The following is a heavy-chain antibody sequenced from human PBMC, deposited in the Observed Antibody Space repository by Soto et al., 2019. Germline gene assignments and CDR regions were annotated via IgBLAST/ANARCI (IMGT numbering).Heavy chain of an antibody. CDR2: ISGTDGGA. CDR1: ELSSSNHA. D-gene: IGHD5-18*01. J-gene: IGHJ4*02. CDR3: ASGGLHGYTNGGLSDFHS. Sequence: EVHLLESGGGLVQPGGSLRLSCAASELSSSNHAMTWVRQAPGKGLEWVSGISGTDGGAYYADSVKGRFTISRDNSRSTLYLQMSSLRVEDTAVYYCASGGLHGYTNGGLSDFHSWGQGTVVTVSS. V-gene: IGHV3-23*01.